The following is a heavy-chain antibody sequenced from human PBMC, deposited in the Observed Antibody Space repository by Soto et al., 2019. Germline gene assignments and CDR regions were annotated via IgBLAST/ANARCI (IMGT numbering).Heavy chain of an antibody. CDR3: ARGGGSCYTPCYYYMDV. Sequence: GGSLRLSCAASGFTFSSYSMNWVRQAPGKGLEWVSYISSSSSTIYYADSVKGRFTISRDNAKNSLYLQMNSLRAEDTAVYYCARGGGSCYTPCYYYMDVWGKGTTVTVSS. D-gene: IGHD2-15*01. CDR1: GFTFSSYS. J-gene: IGHJ6*03. CDR2: ISSSSSTI. V-gene: IGHV3-48*01.